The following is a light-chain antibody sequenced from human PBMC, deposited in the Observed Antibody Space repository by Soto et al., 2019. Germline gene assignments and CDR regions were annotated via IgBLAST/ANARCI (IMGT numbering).Light chain of an antibody. J-gene: IGKJ4*01. Sequence: EIVLTQSPGTLSLSPGERATLSCRASQSVSSNYLASYQQRPGQAPMLLIYAASSRSTGIPDRFSGSRCGADFPLTISRLEPEDFAVYYCQQYGSSPILAFGGGTNVEIK. CDR3: QQYGSSPILA. CDR1: QSVSSNY. V-gene: IGKV3-20*01. CDR2: AAS.